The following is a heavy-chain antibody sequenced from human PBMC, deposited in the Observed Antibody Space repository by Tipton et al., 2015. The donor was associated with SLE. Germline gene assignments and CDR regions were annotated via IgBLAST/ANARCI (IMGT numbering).Heavy chain of an antibody. V-gene: IGHV3-21*01. CDR3: ARDPYYYDSSGPPTFDI. CDR2: ISSSSSYI. D-gene: IGHD3-22*01. Sequence: GSLRLSCAASGFTFSSYSMNWVRQAPGKGLEWVSSISSSSSYIYYADSVKGRFTISRDNSKNTLYVQMNSLRAEDTAVYYCARDPYYYDSSGPPTFDIWGQGTMVTVSS. CDR1: GFTFSSYS. J-gene: IGHJ3*02.